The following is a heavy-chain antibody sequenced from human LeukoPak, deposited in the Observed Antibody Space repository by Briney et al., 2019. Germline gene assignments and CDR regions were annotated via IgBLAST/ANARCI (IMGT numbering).Heavy chain of an antibody. CDR2: ISSSSYT. Sequence: GGSLRLSCAASGFTISDYYMSWICQALGKGLEWVSYISSSSYTNYADSVKGRFTISRDNAKNSLYLQMNSLRAEDTAVYYCARDLVYGDYSTDFDYWGQGTLVTVSS. V-gene: IGHV3-11*06. CDR3: ARDLVYGDYSTDFDY. D-gene: IGHD4-17*01. J-gene: IGHJ4*02. CDR1: GFTISDYY.